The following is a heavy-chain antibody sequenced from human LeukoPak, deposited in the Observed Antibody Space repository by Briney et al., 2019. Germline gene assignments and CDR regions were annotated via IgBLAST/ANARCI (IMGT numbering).Heavy chain of an antibody. CDR1: GYTFTSYD. Sequence: ASVKVSCKASGYTFTSYDINWVRQAPGKGLEWMGGFDPEDGETIYAQKFQGRVTMTEDTSTDTAYMELSSLRSEDTAVYYCATDRGDTYYYDSSGYRNWFDPWGQGTLVTVSS. D-gene: IGHD3-22*01. CDR3: ATDRGDTYYYDSSGYRNWFDP. V-gene: IGHV1-24*01. CDR2: FDPEDGET. J-gene: IGHJ5*02.